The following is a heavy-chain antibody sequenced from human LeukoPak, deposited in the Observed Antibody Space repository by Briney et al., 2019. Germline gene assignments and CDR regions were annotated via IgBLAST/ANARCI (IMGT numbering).Heavy chain of an antibody. CDR3: ANHLGFNVLLWFGELFYGMDV. D-gene: IGHD3-10*01. Sequence: PGGSLRLSCAASGFTFSSYAMSWVRQAPGKGLEWVSAISGSGGSTYYADSVKGRFTISRDNSKNTLYLQMNSQRAEDTAVYYCANHLGFNVLLWFGELFYGMDVWGQGTTVTVSS. CDR2: ISGSGGST. V-gene: IGHV3-23*01. CDR1: GFTFSSYA. J-gene: IGHJ6*02.